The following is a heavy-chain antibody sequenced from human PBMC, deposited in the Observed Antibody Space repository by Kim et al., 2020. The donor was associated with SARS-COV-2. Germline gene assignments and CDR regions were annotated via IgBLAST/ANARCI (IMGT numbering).Heavy chain of an antibody. CDR1: GFTFSDYC. CDR2: IWYDGDKK. V-gene: IGHV3-33*01. CDR3: ARDSTADYFDY. Sequence: GGSLRLSCAASGFTFSDYCMNWVRQPPGKGLEWVADIWYDGDKKYYAESVKGRFIVSRDNANNTLYLQMNSLRAEDTAVYYCARDSTADYFDYWGQGTPVTVSS. D-gene: IGHD2-21*02. J-gene: IGHJ4*01.